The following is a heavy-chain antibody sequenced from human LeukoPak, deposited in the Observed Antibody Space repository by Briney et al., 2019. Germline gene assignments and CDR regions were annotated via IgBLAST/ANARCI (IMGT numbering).Heavy chain of an antibody. CDR2: INPSGGST. V-gene: IGHV1-46*01. J-gene: IGHJ6*03. Sequence: ASVKVSCKASGYTFTGYYMHWVRQAPGQGLEWMGIINPSGGSTSYAQKFQGRVTMTRDMSTSTVYMELSSLRSEDTAVYYCARGKYSSGWYAFDYYYYYMDVWGKGTTVTVSS. CDR3: ARGKYSSGWYAFDYYYYYMDV. CDR1: GYTFTGYY. D-gene: IGHD6-19*01.